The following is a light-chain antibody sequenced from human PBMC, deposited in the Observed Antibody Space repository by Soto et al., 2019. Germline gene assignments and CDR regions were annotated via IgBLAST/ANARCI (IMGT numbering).Light chain of an antibody. CDR2: DVS. J-gene: IGLJ3*02. V-gene: IGLV2-8*01. CDR1: SSDVGGYNS. Sequence: QSVLTQPPSASGSPGQSVTISCTGTSSDVGGYNSVSWYQHHPGKAPKLMLYDVSQRPSGVPDRFSGSKSDNTASLTVSGLQAEDEANYYCSSYAGSNNLVFGGGTKPPS. CDR3: SSYAGSNNLV.